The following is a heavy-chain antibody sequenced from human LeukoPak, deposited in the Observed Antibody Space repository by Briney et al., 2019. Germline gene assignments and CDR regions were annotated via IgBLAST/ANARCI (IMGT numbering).Heavy chain of an antibody. CDR2: IYYSGST. Sequence: PSETLSLTCTVSGYSITSAYYWSWIRQPPGKGLEWIGYIYYSGSTNYNSSLRSRVTISVDTSKNQFSLKLRSVTAADTAVYYCARVTGYMIEDYFDYWGQGTLVTVSS. CDR1: GYSITSAYY. J-gene: IGHJ4*02. V-gene: IGHV4-61*01. D-gene: IGHD3-22*01. CDR3: ARVTGYMIEDYFDY.